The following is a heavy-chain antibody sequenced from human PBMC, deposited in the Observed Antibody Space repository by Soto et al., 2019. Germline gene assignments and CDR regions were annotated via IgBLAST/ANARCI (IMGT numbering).Heavy chain of an antibody. CDR1: GFTYRSYD. CDR3: TRASFGVGMDL. J-gene: IGHJ6*02. CDR2: LGGAGAR. Sequence: GGSLRLSCAAFGFTYRSYDMHGVRQVAGKGLEWVSSLGGAGAREYAESVKGRFVISRDNANSLYLQMDSLRAGDTAIYYCTRASFGVGMDLWGQGTPVAVSS. D-gene: IGHD3-10*01. V-gene: IGHV3-13*01.